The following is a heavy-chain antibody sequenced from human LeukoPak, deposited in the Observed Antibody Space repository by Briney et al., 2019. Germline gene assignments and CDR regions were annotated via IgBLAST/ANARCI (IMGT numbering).Heavy chain of an antibody. J-gene: IGHJ5*02. CDR3: ARAYQSIAAAGTSWFDP. Sequence: SETLSLTCAVYGGSFSGYYWSWIRQPRGKGLEWIGEINHSGSTNYNPSLKSRVTISVDTSKNQFSLKLSSVTAADTAVYYCARAYQSIAAAGTSWFDPWGQGTLVTVSS. CDR1: GGSFSGYY. CDR2: INHSGST. V-gene: IGHV4-34*01. D-gene: IGHD6-13*01.